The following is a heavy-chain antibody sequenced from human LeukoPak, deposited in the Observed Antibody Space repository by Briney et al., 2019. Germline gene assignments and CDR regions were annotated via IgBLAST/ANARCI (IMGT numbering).Heavy chain of an antibody. D-gene: IGHD6-13*01. CDR3: ARDEAAAGVNWFDP. V-gene: IGHV3-13*01. J-gene: IGHJ5*02. CDR2: IGIAGDT. Sequence: GGSLRLSCAASGFTFSNHDMHWVRQSIGKGLEWVAAIGIAGDTYYADSVKGRFTISRDNSKNTLYLQMNSLRAEDTAVYYCARDEAAAGVNWFDPWGQGTLVTVSS. CDR1: GFTFSNHD.